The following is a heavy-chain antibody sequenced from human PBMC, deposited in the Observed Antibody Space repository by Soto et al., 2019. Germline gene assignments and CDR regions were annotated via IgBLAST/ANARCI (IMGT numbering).Heavy chain of an antibody. CDR2: ISGSGGST. Sequence: GGSLRLSCSSSGFTFSSYAMSWVRQAPGKGLEWVSAISGSGGSTYYADSVKGRFTISRDNSKNTLYLQMNSLRAEDTAVYYCAKYKYGIAVADRFDYWGQGTLVTVSS. D-gene: IGHD6-19*01. J-gene: IGHJ4*02. CDR1: GFTFSSYA. CDR3: AKYKYGIAVADRFDY. V-gene: IGHV3-23*01.